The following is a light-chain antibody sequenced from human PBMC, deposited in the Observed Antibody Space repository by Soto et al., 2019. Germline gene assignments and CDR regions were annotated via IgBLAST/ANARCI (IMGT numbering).Light chain of an antibody. CDR1: QSISTY. V-gene: IGKV1-39*01. J-gene: IGKJ5*01. CDR2: TAS. Sequence: DIQMTQSPSSLSASVGDRVTITCRASQSISTYLNWYQQRPGKAPNLLIYTASSLQSGVPSRFSGSGSGTDFTLTISSLHPEDFATYYCQQSYSTPRSFGQGTRLEIK. CDR3: QQSYSTPRS.